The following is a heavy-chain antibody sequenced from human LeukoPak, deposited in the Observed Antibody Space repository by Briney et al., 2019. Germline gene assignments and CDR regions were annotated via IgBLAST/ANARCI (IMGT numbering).Heavy chain of an antibody. Sequence: PGGSLRLSCAASGFTFSSYAMSWVRQAPGKGMEWVSSISGSGGSTYYADSVRGRFTISRDNSKNILYLQMNSLRAEDTATYYCARDRPNYHESNGHYYNRDVDHWGRGTLVTVSS. D-gene: IGHD3-22*01. V-gene: IGHV3-23*01. CDR1: GFTFSSYA. J-gene: IGHJ5*02. CDR2: ISGSGGST. CDR3: ARDRPNYHESNGHYYNRDVDH.